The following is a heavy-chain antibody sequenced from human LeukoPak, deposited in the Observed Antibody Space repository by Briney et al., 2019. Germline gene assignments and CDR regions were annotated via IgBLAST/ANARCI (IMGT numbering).Heavy chain of an antibody. CDR3: ARGTFITIFGVVTTQPPYYFGY. J-gene: IGHJ4*02. D-gene: IGHD3-3*01. V-gene: IGHV1-69*06. Sequence: ASVKVSCKASGGTFSSLGISWVRQAPGQGLEWMGGIIPIFGTANYAQKFQGRVTITADKSTSTAYMELSSLRSEDTAVYYCARGTFITIFGVVTTQPPYYFGYWGQGTLVTVSS. CDR1: GGTFSSLG. CDR2: IIPIFGTA.